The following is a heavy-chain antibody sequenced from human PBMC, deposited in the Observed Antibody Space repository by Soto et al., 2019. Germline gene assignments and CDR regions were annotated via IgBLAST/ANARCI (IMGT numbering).Heavy chain of an antibody. V-gene: IGHV4-30-2*01. D-gene: IGHD4-17*01. CDR2: IYHSGST. Sequence: QLQLQESGSGLVKPSQTLSLTCAVSGGSISSGGYSWSWIRQPPGKGLEWIGYIYHSGSTYYNPSLKRRVTISVDRSKNQFSLKLSSVTAADTAVYYCARGTPDYGDYWYFDLWGRGTLVTVSS. CDR1: GGSISSGGYS. CDR3: ARGTPDYGDYWYFDL. J-gene: IGHJ2*01.